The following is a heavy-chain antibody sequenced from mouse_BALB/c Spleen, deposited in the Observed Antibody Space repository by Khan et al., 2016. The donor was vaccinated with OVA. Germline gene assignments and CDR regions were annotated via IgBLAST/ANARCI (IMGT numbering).Heavy chain of an antibody. J-gene: IGHJ2*01. CDR3: ARNRNGYFDS. CDR1: GFSLANYG. V-gene: IGHV2-2*02. Sequence: VQLQQPGPGLVQPSQSLSITCTVSGFSLANYGVHWVRQSPGKGLEWLGVIWSGGITDYNATFISRLSISKDNSKGQVFFKMNSLQANDTAIYYCARNRNGYFDSWGQGSTLTVSS. CDR2: IWSGGIT. D-gene: IGHD1-1*02.